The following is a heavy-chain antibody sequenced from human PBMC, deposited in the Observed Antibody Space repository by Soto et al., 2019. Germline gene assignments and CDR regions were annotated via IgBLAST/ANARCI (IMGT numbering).Heavy chain of an antibody. J-gene: IGHJ6*02. CDR2: MYHSGST. Sequence: SETLSLTCAVSGGSISSGGYSWSWIRQPPGKGLEWIGYMYHSGSTYYNPSLKSRVTISIDRSKNQFSLKLSSVTAADTAVYYCARGAFGYSYGHGMDVWGQGTTVTVSS. CDR1: GGSISSGGYS. D-gene: IGHD5-18*01. V-gene: IGHV4-30-2*01. CDR3: ARGAFGYSYGHGMDV.